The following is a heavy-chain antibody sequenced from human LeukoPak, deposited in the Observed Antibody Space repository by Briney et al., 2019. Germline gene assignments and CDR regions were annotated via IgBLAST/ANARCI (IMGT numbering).Heavy chain of an antibody. Sequence: PSETLSLTCTVSGGSISSGNYYGGWIRQPPGKGLEWIGSIYYSGSTYYNPSLKSRVTISLDTSKNQFSLKLSSVTAADTAVYYCARCGYYDFWSGYNPATFDSWGQGTLVTVSS. V-gene: IGHV4-39*01. D-gene: IGHD3-3*01. CDR3: ARCGYYDFWSGYNPATFDS. CDR2: IYYSGST. J-gene: IGHJ4*02. CDR1: GGSISSGNYY.